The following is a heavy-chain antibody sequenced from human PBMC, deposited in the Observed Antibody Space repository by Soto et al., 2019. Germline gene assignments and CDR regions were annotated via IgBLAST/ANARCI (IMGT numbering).Heavy chain of an antibody. CDR2: IKQDGSEK. CDR1: GFTFSSYW. J-gene: IGHJ6*02. CDR3: ARDSLVLPAAMYYYYGMDV. D-gene: IGHD2-2*01. V-gene: IGHV3-7*01. Sequence: GGSLRLSCAASGFTFSSYWMSWVRQAPGKGLEWVANIKQDGSEKYYVDSVKGRFTISRDNAKNSLYLQMNSLRAEDTAVYYCARDSLVLPAAMYYYYGMDVWGQGTTVTVSS.